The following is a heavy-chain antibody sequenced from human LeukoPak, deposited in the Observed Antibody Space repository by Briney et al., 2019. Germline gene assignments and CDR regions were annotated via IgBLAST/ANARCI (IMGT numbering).Heavy chain of an antibody. CDR2: IYYSGST. CDR1: GGSISSSSYY. D-gene: IGHD6-19*01. V-gene: IGHV4-39*01. J-gene: IGHJ4*02. CDR3: ARQAVAGNPPYFDY. Sequence: SETQSLTCTVSGGSISSSSYYWGWIRQPPGKGLEWIGSIYYSGSTYYNPSLKSRVTISVDTSKNQFSLKLSSVTAADTAVYYCARQAVAGNPPYFDYWGQGTLVTVSS.